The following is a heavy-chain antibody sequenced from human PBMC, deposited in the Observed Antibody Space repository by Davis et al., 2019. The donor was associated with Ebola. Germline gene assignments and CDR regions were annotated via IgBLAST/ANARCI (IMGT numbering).Heavy chain of an antibody. J-gene: IGHJ6*02. CDR2: INAGNGNT. CDR1: GYTFTSYA. V-gene: IGHV1-3*01. Sequence: ASVKVSCKASGYTFTSYAMHWVRQAPGQRLEWMGWINAGNGNTKYSQKFQGRVTITRDTSACTAYMELSSLRSEDTAVYYCARVGGTQFAHYGMDVWGQGTTVTVSS. D-gene: IGHD3-16*01. CDR3: ARVGGTQFAHYGMDV.